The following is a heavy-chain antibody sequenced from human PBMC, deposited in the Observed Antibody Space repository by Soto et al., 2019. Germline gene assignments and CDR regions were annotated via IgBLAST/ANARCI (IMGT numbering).Heavy chain of an antibody. D-gene: IGHD2-2*01. Sequence: EVQLLESGGGLAQPGGSLRLSCAASGFAFSSYAMNWVRQAPGKGLEWVSAISGGGAGTYYADFVKGRFSISRDNAKDTVYLQISSLRAEDTAVYYCAKDWFRAIPGAMPIPYYFDSWGQGTVVTVSS. CDR2: ISGGGAGT. J-gene: IGHJ4*02. CDR3: AKDWFRAIPGAMPIPYYFDS. CDR1: GFAFSSYA. V-gene: IGHV3-23*01.